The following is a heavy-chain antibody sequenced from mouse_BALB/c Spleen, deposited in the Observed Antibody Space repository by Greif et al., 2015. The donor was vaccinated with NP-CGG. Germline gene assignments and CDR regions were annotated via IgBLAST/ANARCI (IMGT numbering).Heavy chain of an antibody. CDR2: INLNNGGT. J-gene: IGHJ1*01. Sequence: EVMLVESGPELVKPGASVKMSCKASGYTFTDYNMKWVKQSHGQSLEWIGDINLNNGGTGYNQKFKGKATLTVDKSSSTAYMQLNSLTSEDSAVYYCARDSDWYFDVWGAGTTVTVSS. V-gene: IGHV1-26*01. D-gene: IGHD6-1*01. CDR3: ARDSDWYFDV. CDR1: GYTFTDYN.